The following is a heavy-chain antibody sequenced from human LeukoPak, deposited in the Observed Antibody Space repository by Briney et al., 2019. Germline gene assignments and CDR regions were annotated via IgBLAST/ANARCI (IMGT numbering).Heavy chain of an antibody. J-gene: IGHJ5*02. CDR1: GGSTNNYY. CDR3: GRGSPLYFWSGYYPLYWFDP. V-gene: IGHV4-4*07. Sequence: PSETLSLTCTVSGGSTNNYYWTWIRQPAGKGLEWIGRIYTSGTTNYNPSLKSRVTMSVDTSKNQFSLKLSSVTAADTAVYYCGRGSPLYFWSGYYPLYWFDPWGQGTLVTVSS. D-gene: IGHD3-3*01. CDR2: IYTSGTT.